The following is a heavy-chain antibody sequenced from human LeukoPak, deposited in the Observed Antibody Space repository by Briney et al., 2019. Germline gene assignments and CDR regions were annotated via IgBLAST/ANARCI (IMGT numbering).Heavy chain of an antibody. CDR1: GYTFTSYG. J-gene: IGHJ6*03. Sequence: ASVKVSCKASGYTFTSYGISWVRQAPGQGLEWMGWINTNTGNPTYAQGFTGRFVFSLDTSVSTAYLQISSLKAEDTAVYYCARAPASSRDYDFWSGYSNYYYYYMDVWGKGTTVTVSS. CDR2: INTNTGNP. CDR3: ARAPASSRDYDFWSGYSNYYYYYMDV. D-gene: IGHD3-3*01. V-gene: IGHV7-4-1*02.